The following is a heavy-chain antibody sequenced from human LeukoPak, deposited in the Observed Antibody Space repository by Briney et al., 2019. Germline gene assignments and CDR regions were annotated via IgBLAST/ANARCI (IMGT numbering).Heavy chain of an antibody. CDR3: ARDEVAVAYYYYYGMDV. J-gene: IGHJ6*02. D-gene: IGHD6-19*01. CDR1: GFTFSSYW. CDR2: IKQDGSEK. Sequence: PGGSLRLSCAASGFTFSSYWMSWVRQAPGKELEWVANIKQDGSEKYYVDSVKGRFTISRDNAKNSLYLQMNSLRAEDTAVYYCARDEVAVAYYYYYGMDVWGQGTTVTVSS. V-gene: IGHV3-7*01.